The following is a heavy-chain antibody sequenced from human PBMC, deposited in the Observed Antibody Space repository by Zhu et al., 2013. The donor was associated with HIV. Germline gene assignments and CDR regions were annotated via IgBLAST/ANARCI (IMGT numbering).Heavy chain of an antibody. D-gene: IGHD3-16*01. CDR2: ISAYNGQT. Sequence: QGQLVQSGPDVKKPGASVKVSCKASGCSFTTFGITWVRQAPGQGLEWMGWISAYNGQTNYEQRLQDRVTMTTDTSTSTAYMELRSLRSDDTAVYYRAREGRLTVTAHYDYFGMDVWGQGTTVTVSS. CDR1: GCSFTTFG. CDR3: AREGRLTVTAHYDYFGMDV. J-gene: IGHJ6*02. V-gene: IGHV1-18*01.